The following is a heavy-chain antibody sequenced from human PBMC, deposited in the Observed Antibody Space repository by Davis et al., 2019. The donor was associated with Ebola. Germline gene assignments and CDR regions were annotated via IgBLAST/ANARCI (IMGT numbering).Heavy chain of an antibody. V-gene: IGHV4-34*01. J-gene: IGHJ6*02. CDR1: GGSFSANY. D-gene: IGHD3-22*01. CDR2: INHSGST. CDR3: AREVFLLRGGMDV. Sequence: PSETLSLTCAVYGGSFSANYWSWIRQPPGKGLEWIGEINHSGSTDYNPSLKSRVTISVDTSKNQFSLKLSSVTAADTAVYYCAREVFLLRGGMDVWGQGTTVTVSS.